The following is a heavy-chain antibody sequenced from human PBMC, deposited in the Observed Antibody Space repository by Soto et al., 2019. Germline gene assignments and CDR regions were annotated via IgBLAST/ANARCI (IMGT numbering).Heavy chain of an antibody. CDR1: GGSFSGYY. J-gene: IGHJ4*02. V-gene: IGHV4-34*01. Sequence: PSETLSLTCALYGGSFSGYYWSWIRQPPGKGLEWIGEINHSGSTNYNPSLKSRVTISVDTSKNQFSLKLSSVTAADTAVYYCARTRYVWGSYRYTCFDYWGQGTLVTVSS. D-gene: IGHD3-16*02. CDR3: ARTRYVWGSYRYTCFDY. CDR2: INHSGST.